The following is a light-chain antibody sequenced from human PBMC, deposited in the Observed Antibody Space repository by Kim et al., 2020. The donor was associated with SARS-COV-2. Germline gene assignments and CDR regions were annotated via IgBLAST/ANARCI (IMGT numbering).Light chain of an antibody. CDR2: EAS. J-gene: IGKJ4*01. CDR1: QSISKW. V-gene: IGKV1-5*01. Sequence: DIQMTQSPSTLSASVGDRVTITCRASQSISKWLAWYQQKAGKAPKLLIYEASSLKTGVPSRFSGSRSGTEFTLTISSLQPDDVATYYCQQYDSSFGRGTKVDIK. CDR3: QQYDSS.